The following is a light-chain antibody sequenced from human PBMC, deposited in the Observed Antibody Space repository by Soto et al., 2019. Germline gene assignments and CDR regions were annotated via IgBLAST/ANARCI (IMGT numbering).Light chain of an antibody. V-gene: IGLV2-14*01. Sequence: QSVLTQPASVSGSPGQSITISCTGTGSDVGGYNYVSWYQQHPGKAPKLMIYEVSNRPSGLSNRFAGSKSGNTASLTISGLQAEDEAAYYCSSFTSSSTLVFGGGTKLTVL. CDR1: GSDVGGYNY. CDR2: EVS. J-gene: IGLJ2*01. CDR3: SSFTSSSTLV.